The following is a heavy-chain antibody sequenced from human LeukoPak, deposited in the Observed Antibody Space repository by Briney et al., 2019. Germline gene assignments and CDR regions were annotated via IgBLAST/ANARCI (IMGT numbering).Heavy chain of an antibody. V-gene: IGHV1-18*01. J-gene: IGHJ4*02. CDR1: GYTFTSFG. CDR3: AVYDFWSGYYSIFDY. Sequence: EASVTVSCKASGYTFTSFGIIWVRQAPGQGLEWMGWISAYNGNTNYAQKVQGRITMTTDRSTSTAYMELRSLRPDDTAVYYCAVYDFWSGYYSIFDYWGQGTLVTVSS. CDR2: ISAYNGNT. D-gene: IGHD3-3*01.